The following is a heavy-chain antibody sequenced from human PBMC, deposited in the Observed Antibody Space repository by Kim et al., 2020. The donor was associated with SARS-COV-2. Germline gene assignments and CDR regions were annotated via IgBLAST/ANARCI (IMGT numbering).Heavy chain of an antibody. D-gene: IGHD2-21*01. V-gene: IGHV3-7*04. CDR3: ARGGCWLIEL. Sequence: GGSLRLSCAASGFTSTSHWMNWVRQTPGKGLEWVAIIKHDGSETKYVDSVKGRFTISRDSARNSIYLQMNSLRAEDTALYYCARGGCWLIELWGQGTLVTVSS. J-gene: IGHJ1*01. CDR2: IKHDGSET. CDR1: GFTSTSHW.